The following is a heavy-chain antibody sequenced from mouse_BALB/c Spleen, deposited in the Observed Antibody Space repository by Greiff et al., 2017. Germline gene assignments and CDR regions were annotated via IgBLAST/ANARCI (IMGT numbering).Heavy chain of an antibody. V-gene: IGHV2-9*02. CDR1: GFSLTSYG. J-gene: IGHJ1*01. CDR2: IWAGGST. D-gene: IGHD4-1*01. Sequence: VHLVESGPGLVAPSQSLSITCTVSGFSLTSYGVHWVRQPPGKGLEWLGVIWAGGSTNYNSALMSRLSISKDNSKSQVFLKMNSLQTDDTAMYYCARDGELGRWYFDVWGAGTTVTVSS. CDR3: ARDGELGRWYFDV.